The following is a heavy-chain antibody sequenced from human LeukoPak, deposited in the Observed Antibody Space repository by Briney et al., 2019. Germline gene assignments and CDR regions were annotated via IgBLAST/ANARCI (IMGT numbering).Heavy chain of an antibody. CDR1: AASISSSSHY. CDR2: ISYRGMT. CDR3: ARHQRISGSGYYLNY. Sequence: PSQTLSPTCTVSAASISSSSHYWGWIRHPPGEGLEWIRRISYRGMTYYNLSLRSRVTMSVDTSNTQFSLKLSSVTAADTAVYYCARHQRISGSGYYLNYWGQGTLVAVSS. D-gene: IGHD3-22*01. J-gene: IGHJ4*02. V-gene: IGHV4-39*01.